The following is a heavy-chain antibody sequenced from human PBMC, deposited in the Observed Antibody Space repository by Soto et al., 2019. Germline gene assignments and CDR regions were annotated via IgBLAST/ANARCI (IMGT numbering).Heavy chain of an antibody. CDR2: IIPSFGTA. CDR1: EGTFSTYA. CDR3: ARERVGGLSSGGRDVFDT. Sequence: VQVSRKSSEGTFSTYAISWVRQVPGQGLEWMGGIIPSFGTAKYAQKFQGRVTSTADESTSTAYMELSSLRSEDTAVYYCARERVGGLSSGGRDVFDTWGQGIRV. V-gene: IGHV1-69*13. D-gene: IGHD1-26*01. J-gene: IGHJ3*02.